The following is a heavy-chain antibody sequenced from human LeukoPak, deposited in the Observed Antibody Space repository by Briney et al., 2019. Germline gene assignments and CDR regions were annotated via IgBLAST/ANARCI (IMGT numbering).Heavy chain of an antibody. V-gene: IGHV4-59*01. CDR1: GGSISSYY. D-gene: IGHD6-13*01. CDR3: ARDRGGYSSSWYDY. Sequence: PSETLSLTCTVSGGSISSYYWSWIRQPPGKGLEWIGYIYYSGSTNYNPSLKRRVTISVDTSKNQFSLKLSSVTAADTAVYYCARDRGGYSSSWYDYWGQGTLVTVSS. J-gene: IGHJ4*02. CDR2: IYYSGST.